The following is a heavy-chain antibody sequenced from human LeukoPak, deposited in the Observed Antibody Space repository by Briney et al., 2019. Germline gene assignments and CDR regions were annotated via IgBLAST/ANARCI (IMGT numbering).Heavy chain of an antibody. J-gene: IGHJ4*02. Sequence: SETLSLTCTVSGGSISSYYWGWIRQPPGKGLEWIGYIYYSGSTNYNPSLKSRVTISVDTSKNQFSLKLSSVTAADTAVYYCARGVAVAGTLFDYWGQGTLVTVSS. CDR2: IYYSGST. D-gene: IGHD6-19*01. CDR1: GGSISSYY. V-gene: IGHV4-59*12. CDR3: ARGVAVAGTLFDY.